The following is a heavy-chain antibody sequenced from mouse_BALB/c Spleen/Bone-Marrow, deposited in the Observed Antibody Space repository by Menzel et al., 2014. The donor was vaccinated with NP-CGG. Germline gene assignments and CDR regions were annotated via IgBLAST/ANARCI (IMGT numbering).Heavy chain of an antibody. V-gene: IGHV4-1*02. D-gene: IGHD1-1*01. CDR1: GFDFSRYW. CDR2: INPHSSTI. Sequence: EVNVVESGGGLVQPGGSLKLSCAASGFDFSRYWMSWVRQAPGKGLEWIGEINPHSSTINYTPSLKDKFIISRDNAKNTLYLQMSKVRSGDTALYYCARLNYYGNLFVWGAGTTVTVSS. J-gene: IGHJ1*01. CDR3: ARLNYYGNLFV.